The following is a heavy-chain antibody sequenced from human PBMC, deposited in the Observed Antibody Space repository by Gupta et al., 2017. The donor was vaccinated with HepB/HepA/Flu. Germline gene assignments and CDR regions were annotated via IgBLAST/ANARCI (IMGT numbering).Heavy chain of an antibody. CDR3: AKDYGGGWQIDH. V-gene: IGHV3-23*01. D-gene: IGHD6-19*01. CDR2: TSSDDGSS. J-gene: IGHJ5*02. Sequence: EVQLLESVGGLVQPGGSMRLSCAASGLRCDNYGMNWVRQAPGKGLEWGSATSSDDGSSYYADSVKGRFTIARDNSKNTLYLQMNSLRADDTAVYFCAKDYGGGWQIDHGGQGTLVTVSS. CDR1: GLRCDNYG.